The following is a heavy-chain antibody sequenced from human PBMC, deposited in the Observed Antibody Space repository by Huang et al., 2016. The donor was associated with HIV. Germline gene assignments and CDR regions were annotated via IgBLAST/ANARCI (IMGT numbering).Heavy chain of an antibody. CDR3: ATGCPPGTDMVFYYFDS. CDR2: VIDLIHTL. Sequence: EVHLVESGGGVVRFGGSLSHSCAEHGFSFGYFSMNWVRQASRTWCESVYYVIDLIHTLYCGVLLRGRVTSSTDDASSALYLQKESLTVEDTAVYFCATGCPPGTDMVFYYFDSWDQGTLVTVSS. J-gene: IGHJ5*01. V-gene: IGHV3-48*01. CDR1: GFSFGYFS. D-gene: IGHD5-18*01.